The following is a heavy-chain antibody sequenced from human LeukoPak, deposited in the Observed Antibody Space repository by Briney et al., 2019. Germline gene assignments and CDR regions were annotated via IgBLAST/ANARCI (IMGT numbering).Heavy chain of an antibody. CDR1: GGSISGYY. CDR3: ARYGSGSYSDDHFQH. V-gene: IGHV4-59*08. J-gene: IGHJ1*01. CDR2: IYYSGST. Sequence: SETLSLTCTDSGGSISGYYWSWIRQPPGKGLEWIGFIYYSGSTKYNPSLKSRVTISVDTSKNQFSLKLTSVTAADTAVYYCARYGSGSYSDDHFQHWGQGTLVTVSS. D-gene: IGHD3-10*01.